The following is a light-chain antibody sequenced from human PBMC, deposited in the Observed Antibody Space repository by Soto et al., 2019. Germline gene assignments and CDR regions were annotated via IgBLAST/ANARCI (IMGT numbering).Light chain of an antibody. CDR3: QQYGSSPQT. J-gene: IGKJ1*01. CDR1: QSVSSSY. Sequence: EIVLTQSPCTLSLSPGERVTLSCRASQSVSSSYLAWYQHKPGQAPRLLIYGASSRATGIPDRFGGSGSGTDFTLTISRLEPEDFAVYYCQQYGSSPQTFGQGTKVDIK. CDR2: GAS. V-gene: IGKV3-20*01.